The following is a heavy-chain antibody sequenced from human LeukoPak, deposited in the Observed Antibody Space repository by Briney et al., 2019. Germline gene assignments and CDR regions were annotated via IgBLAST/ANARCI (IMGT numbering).Heavy chain of an antibody. CDR3: ARATYYDILTGYYSGVGY. D-gene: IGHD3-9*01. V-gene: IGHV3-7*01. CDR1: GFTFSSYW. CDR2: INHNGNVN. J-gene: IGHJ4*02. Sequence: PGGSLRLSCAASGFTFSSYWMNWARQAPGKGLEWVASINHNGNVNYYVDSVKGRFTISRDNSKNTLYLQMNSLRAEDTAVYYCARATYYDILTGYYSGVGYWGQGTLVTVSS.